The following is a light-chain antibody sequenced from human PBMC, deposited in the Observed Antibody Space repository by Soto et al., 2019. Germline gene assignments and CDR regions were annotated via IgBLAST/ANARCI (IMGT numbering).Light chain of an antibody. CDR1: QSISNW. J-gene: IGKJ1*01. CDR3: QQYNGYSTWT. CDR2: DAS. Sequence: DIQMTQSPSTLSASVGDRVTITCRASQSISNWLAWYQQKPGKAPNLLIYDASSLESGVPSRFSGSGSGTEFTLTISSLQPDDFATYYCQQYNGYSTWTFGQGTKVDIK. V-gene: IGKV1-5*01.